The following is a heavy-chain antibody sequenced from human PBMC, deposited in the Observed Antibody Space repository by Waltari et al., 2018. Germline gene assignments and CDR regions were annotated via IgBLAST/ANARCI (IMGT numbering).Heavy chain of an antibody. D-gene: IGHD6-19*01. V-gene: IGHV4-34*02. J-gene: IGHJ1*01. CDR2: NSLKDVT. CDR1: GASLSDYF. Sequence: QVQLQQWGATLLKPSETLSLTCAVYGASLSDYFWTWIRQSPGKGLEWIGENSLKDVTYYNPSLESRVSVHLDTSKNQFDLRLESVTAADTAIYYCARGPRDKWLGRYSGEYFHHWGPGTLVSVS. CDR3: ARGPRDKWLGRYSGEYFHH.